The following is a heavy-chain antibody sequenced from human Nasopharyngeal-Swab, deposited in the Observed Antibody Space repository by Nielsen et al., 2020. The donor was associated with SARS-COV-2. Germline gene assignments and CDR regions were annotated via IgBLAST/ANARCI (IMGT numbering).Heavy chain of an antibody. CDR2: VNHSGST. Sequence: WIRQPPGKGLEWIGEVNHSGSTNYNPSLKSRVTISVDTSKNQFSMKLSSVNAADTAVYYCARGYPFFEYSSSYYFDYWGQGTLVTVSS. CDR3: ARGYPFFEYSSSYYFDY. V-gene: IGHV4-34*01. D-gene: IGHD6-6*01. J-gene: IGHJ4*02.